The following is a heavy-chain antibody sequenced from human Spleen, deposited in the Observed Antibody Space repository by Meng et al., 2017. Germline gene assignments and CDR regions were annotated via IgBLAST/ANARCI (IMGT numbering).Heavy chain of an antibody. CDR2: IIPILGIA. CDR1: GGTFSSYA. CDR3: ARDNESWFDP. J-gene: IGHJ5*02. V-gene: IGHV1-69*10. Sequence: QLQLVQSGDEVKRPRSSVKVPCQASGGTFSSYAISWVRQAPGQGLEWMGGIIPILGIANYAQKFQGRVTITADKSTSTAYMELSSLRSEDTAVYYCARDNESWFDPWGQGTLVTVSS.